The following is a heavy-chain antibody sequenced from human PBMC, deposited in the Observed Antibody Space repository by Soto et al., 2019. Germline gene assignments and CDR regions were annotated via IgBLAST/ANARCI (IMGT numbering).Heavy chain of an antibody. V-gene: IGHV3-30-3*01. J-gene: IGHJ6*02. CDR3: ARDSWGMDA. Sequence: QVHLVESGGGVVQPGRSLRLSCAASGFIFSTYAIHWVRQAPGKGLEWVAVISYDGTNKYYADSVKGRFTISRDNSKNTLYLKMNSLSAEDTAVYYCARDSWGMDAWGQGTTVTVSS. CDR1: GFIFSTYA. CDR2: ISYDGTNK.